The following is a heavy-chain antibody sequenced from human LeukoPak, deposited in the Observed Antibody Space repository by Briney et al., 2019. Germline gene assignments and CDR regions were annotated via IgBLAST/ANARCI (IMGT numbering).Heavy chain of an antibody. CDR2: INPSGGST. CDR3: ASADYYDSSGYYIPPGAFDI. V-gene: IGHV1-46*01. J-gene: IGHJ3*02. CDR1: GGTFSSYA. D-gene: IGHD3-22*01. Sequence: ASVKVSCKASGGTFSSYAISWVRQAPGQGLEWMGIINPSGGSTSYAQKFQGRVTMTRDTSTSTVYMELSSLRSEDTAVYYCASADYYDSSGYYIPPGAFDIWGQGTMVTVSS.